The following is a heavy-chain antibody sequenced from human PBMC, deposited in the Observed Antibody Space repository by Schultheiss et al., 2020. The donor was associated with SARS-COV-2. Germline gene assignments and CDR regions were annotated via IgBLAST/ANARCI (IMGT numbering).Heavy chain of an antibody. CDR3: ARALGYDFWSGSPYEWFDP. V-gene: IGHV1-8*01. CDR2: MNPNSGNT. D-gene: IGHD3-3*01. J-gene: IGHJ5*02. Sequence: GESLKISCKASGYTFTSYDINWVRQATGQGLEWMGWMNPNSGNTGYAQKFQGRVTMTRNTSISTAYMELSSLRSEDTAVYYCARALGYDFWSGSPYEWFDPWGQGTLVTVSS. CDR1: GYTFTSYD.